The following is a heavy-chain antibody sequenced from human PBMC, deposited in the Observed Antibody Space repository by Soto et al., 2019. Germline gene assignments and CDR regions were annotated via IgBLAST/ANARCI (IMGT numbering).Heavy chain of an antibody. V-gene: IGHV1-2*02. CDR2: ISLNNGDA. D-gene: IGHD4-17*01. CDR1: GFTFSGYY. CDR3: ATRLPLDY. Sequence: ASVKVSCKTSGFTFSGYYMYWVRQAPGQGLEWVGWISLNNGDANYAQNFQGRIILSRDTSMSTAYMELTRLRSSDTAVYYCATRLPLDYWGQGTRVTVSS. J-gene: IGHJ4*02.